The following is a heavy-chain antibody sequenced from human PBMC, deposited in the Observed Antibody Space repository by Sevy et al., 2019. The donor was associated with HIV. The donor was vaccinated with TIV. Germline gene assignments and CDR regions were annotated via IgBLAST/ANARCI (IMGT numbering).Heavy chain of an antibody. CDR2: IKQDAGQK. CDR1: GFTFSKYW. D-gene: IGHD1-7*01. Sequence: GGSLRLSRAASGFTFSKYWMGWVRQAPGKGLEWVANIKQDAGQKYYVDSVKGQFTISRDNAKNSLYLQMNSLRAEDTAVYFCARDDGNYYFHYWGQGTLVTVSS. CDR3: ARDDGNYYFHY. V-gene: IGHV3-7*01. J-gene: IGHJ4*02.